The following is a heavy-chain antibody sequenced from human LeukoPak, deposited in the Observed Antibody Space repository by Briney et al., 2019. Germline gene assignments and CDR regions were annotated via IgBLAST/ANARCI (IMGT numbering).Heavy chain of an antibody. D-gene: IGHD1-26*01. CDR1: GGTFSSYA. CDR2: IIPIFGTA. J-gene: IGHJ4*02. V-gene: IGHV1-69*13. CDR3: ARNKWELLGSPPDY. Sequence: SVKVSCKASGGTFSSYAISWVRQAPGQGLEWMGGIIPIFGTANYAQKFQGRVTITADESTSTAYMELSSLRSEDTAVYYCARNKWELLGSPPDYWGQGTLVTVSS.